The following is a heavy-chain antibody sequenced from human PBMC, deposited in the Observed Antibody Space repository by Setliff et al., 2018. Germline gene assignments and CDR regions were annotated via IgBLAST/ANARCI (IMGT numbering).Heavy chain of an antibody. CDR3: ARQIGSSLSHFYYYMDV. Sequence: GESLKISCKGSGYNFASYWIAWVRQIPGKGLEWMGIIYPDDSDTRYSPSFQGQVTISADKSISTAYLQWSSLKASDTAMYYCARQIGSSLSHFYYYMDVWGKGTTVTVSS. V-gene: IGHV5-51*01. D-gene: IGHD6-19*01. J-gene: IGHJ6*03. CDR1: GYNFASYW. CDR2: IYPDDSDT.